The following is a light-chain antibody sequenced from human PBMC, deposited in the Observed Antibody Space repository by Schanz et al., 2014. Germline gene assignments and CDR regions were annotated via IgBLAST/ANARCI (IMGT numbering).Light chain of an antibody. CDR3: CSYAGDDYVL. V-gene: IGLV2-8*01. J-gene: IGLJ2*01. Sequence: QSALTQPASVSGSPGQSITISCTGTSSDVGGYNYVSWYQQHPGKAPKLMIYEVSERPSGVPDRFSGSKSGNTASLTISGLQAEDEADYYCCSYAGDDYVLFGGGTKLTVL. CDR1: SSDVGGYNY. CDR2: EVS.